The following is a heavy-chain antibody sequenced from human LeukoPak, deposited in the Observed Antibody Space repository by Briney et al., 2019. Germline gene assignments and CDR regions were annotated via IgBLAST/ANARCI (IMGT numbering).Heavy chain of an antibody. CDR3: ATEDPRGYYFDY. CDR1: GGTFSSYA. J-gene: IGHJ4*02. D-gene: IGHD3-10*01. V-gene: IGHV1-69*04. Sequence: SVKVSCKASGGTFSSYAISWVRQAPGQGLEWMGRIIPILGITNYAQKFQGRVTITADKSTGTAYMELSSLRSEDTAVYYCATEDPRGYYFDYWGQGALVTVSS. CDR2: IIPILGIT.